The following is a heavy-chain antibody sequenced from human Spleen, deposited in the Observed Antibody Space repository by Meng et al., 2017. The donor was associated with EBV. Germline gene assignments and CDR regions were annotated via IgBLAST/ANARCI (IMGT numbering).Heavy chain of an antibody. J-gene: IGHJ4*02. CDR3: ARDGYSSGIDY. Sequence: QVQLQESGPGLGKPSETLSLTCTVSGGSVSRGSYYWSWIRQPPGKGLEWIGYIYHSGSTKYNPSLTSRVTISVDTSKNQFSLNLRSVTAADTAVYYCARDGYSSGIDYWGQGTLVTVSS. D-gene: IGHD6-19*01. CDR1: GGSVSRGSYY. CDR2: IYHSGST. V-gene: IGHV4-61*01.